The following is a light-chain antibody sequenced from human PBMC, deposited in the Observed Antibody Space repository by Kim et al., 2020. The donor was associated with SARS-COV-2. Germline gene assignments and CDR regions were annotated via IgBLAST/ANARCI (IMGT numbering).Light chain of an antibody. Sequence: DIQMTQSPSSLSASVGDRVTVTCRASQSINSYLNWYQQKPGTAPKLLIHAASSLQSGVPSRFSGSGSGTDYTLTISSLQPEDFATYFCQQSYSTPWTFGQGTKVDIK. CDR1: QSINSY. J-gene: IGKJ1*01. CDR3: QQSYSTPWT. V-gene: IGKV1-39*01. CDR2: AAS.